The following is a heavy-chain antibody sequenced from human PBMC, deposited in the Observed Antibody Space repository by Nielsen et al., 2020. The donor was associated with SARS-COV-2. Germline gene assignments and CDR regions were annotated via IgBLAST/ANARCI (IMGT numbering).Heavy chain of an antibody. CDR1: GFTFSNAW. V-gene: IGHV3-15*01. J-gene: IGHJ4*02. D-gene: IGHD3-22*01. CDR2: IKSKTDGGTT. CDR3: TYYYDSRGSPSFDY. Sequence: GESLKISCAASGFTFSNAWMSWVRQAPGMGLEWVGRIKSKTDGGTTDYAAPVKGRFTISRDDSKSTLYLQMNSLKTEDTAVYYCTYYYDSRGSPSFDYWGLGTLVTVSS.